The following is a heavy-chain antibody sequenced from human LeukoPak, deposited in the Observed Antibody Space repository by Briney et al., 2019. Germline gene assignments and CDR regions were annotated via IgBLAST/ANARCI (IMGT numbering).Heavy chain of an antibody. Sequence: GGSLRLSCAASGFTFSSYGMSWVRQAPGKGLEGVSYISSSGSTIYYADSVKGRFTISRDNAKNTLYLQMNSLRAEDTAVYYCAKDRGGSSWYFDAFDIWGQGTMVTVSS. CDR2: ISSSGSTI. J-gene: IGHJ3*02. CDR3: AKDRGGSSWYFDAFDI. CDR1: GFTFSSYG. D-gene: IGHD6-13*01. V-gene: IGHV3-48*04.